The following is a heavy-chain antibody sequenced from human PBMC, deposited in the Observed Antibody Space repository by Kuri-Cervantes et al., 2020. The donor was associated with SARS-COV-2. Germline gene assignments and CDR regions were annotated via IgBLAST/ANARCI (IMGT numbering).Heavy chain of an antibody. D-gene: IGHD4-17*01. Sequence: ASVKVSCKASGYTFTSYGISWVRQAPGQGLEWMGWISAYNGNTNNAQKLKGRVTMTTDTSTSTAYMELRSLRSDDTAVYYCASWGRDMTTVTWVDYWGQGTLVTVSS. CDR1: GYTFTSYG. J-gene: IGHJ4*02. CDR2: ISAYNGNT. CDR3: ASWGRDMTTVTWVDY. V-gene: IGHV1-18*01.